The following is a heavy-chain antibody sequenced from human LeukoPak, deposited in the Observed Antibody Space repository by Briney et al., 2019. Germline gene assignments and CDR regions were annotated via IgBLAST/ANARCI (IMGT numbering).Heavy chain of an antibody. J-gene: IGHJ4*02. V-gene: IGHV3-33*06. Sequence: PGRSLRLSCAASVFSFNTYAMEWVRQAPGKGLEWVAVIWYDGSEKHYADSVKGRFTISRDNSKNTLYLQMNSLRDGDTAVYYCAKGLDNWNPLPPDYWGQGTLVTVSS. CDR2: IWYDGSEK. CDR1: VFSFNTYA. D-gene: IGHD1-1*01. CDR3: AKGLDNWNPLPPDY.